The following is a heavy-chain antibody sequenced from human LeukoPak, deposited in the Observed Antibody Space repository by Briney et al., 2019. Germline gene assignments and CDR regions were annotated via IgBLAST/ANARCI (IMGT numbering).Heavy chain of an antibody. CDR2: ISSTSSYI. J-gene: IGHJ6*02. V-gene: IGHV3-21*01. Sequence: PGGSLRLSCAASGFTFCNYGMNWVRQTPDKGLEWVASISSTSSYIYYTDSVRGRFTISRDNTKNSLYLQMNSLRAEDTAVYYCAHSKTCYYDSSGYFCLYGMDGWGQGTTVTVSS. CDR1: GFTFCNYG. CDR3: AHSKTCYYDSSGYFCLYGMDG. D-gene: IGHD3-22*01.